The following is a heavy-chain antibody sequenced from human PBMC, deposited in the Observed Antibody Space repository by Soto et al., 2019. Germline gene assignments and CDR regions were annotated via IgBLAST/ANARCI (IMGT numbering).Heavy chain of an antibody. CDR3: ARVPRIAAAGTTSTGFYYYGMDV. D-gene: IGHD6-13*01. V-gene: IGHV1-69*06. CDR1: GGTFSSYA. CDR2: IIPIFGTA. Sequence: SVKVSCKASGGTFSSYAISWVRQAPGQGLEWMGGIIPIFGTANYAQEFQGRVTITADKSTSTAYMELSSLRSEDTAVYYCARVPRIAAAGTTSTGFYYYGMDVWGQGTTVTVSS. J-gene: IGHJ6*02.